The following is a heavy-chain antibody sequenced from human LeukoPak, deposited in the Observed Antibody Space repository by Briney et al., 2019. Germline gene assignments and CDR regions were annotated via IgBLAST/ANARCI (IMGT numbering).Heavy chain of an antibody. D-gene: IGHD6-19*01. CDR1: GFTFSSYG. CDR2: ITYDGSNN. CDR3: AKVGQQWLVRVYFDY. J-gene: IGHJ4*02. Sequence: PGGSLRLSCAASGFTFSSYGMHWVRQPPARGVEGVAGITYDGSNNYYADSVKGRFTISRDNSKNTLYLQMNSLRAEDTAVYYCAKVGQQWLVRVYFDYWGQGTMVTVSS. V-gene: IGHV3-30*18.